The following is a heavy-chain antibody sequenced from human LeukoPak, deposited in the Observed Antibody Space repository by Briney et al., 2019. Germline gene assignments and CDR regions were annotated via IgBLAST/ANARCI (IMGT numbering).Heavy chain of an antibody. CDR1: GYSFTTYW. Sequence: GKSLKISCKGSGYSFTTYWIGWVRQMPGKGLEWMGIIYPGDSDTRYSPSFQGQVTISADKSISTAYLQWSSLKASDTAMYYCARLHGSGSYYDYFDYWGQGTLVTVSS. V-gene: IGHV5-51*01. CDR2: IYPGDSDT. CDR3: ARLHGSGSYYDYFDY. D-gene: IGHD3-10*01. J-gene: IGHJ4*02.